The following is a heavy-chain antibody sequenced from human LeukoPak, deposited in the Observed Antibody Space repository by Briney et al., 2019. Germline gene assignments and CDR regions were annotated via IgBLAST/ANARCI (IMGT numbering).Heavy chain of an antibody. CDR2: IIPIFGTA. CDR3: ARVRHYDLNWFDP. CDR1: GGTFSSYA. Sequence: ASVKVSCKASGGTFSSYAISWVRQAPGQELEWMEGIIPIFGTANYAQKFQGRVTITADESTSTAYMELSSLRSEDTAVYYCARVRHYDLNWFDPWGQGTLVTVSS. J-gene: IGHJ5*02. V-gene: IGHV1-69*13. D-gene: IGHD3-3*01.